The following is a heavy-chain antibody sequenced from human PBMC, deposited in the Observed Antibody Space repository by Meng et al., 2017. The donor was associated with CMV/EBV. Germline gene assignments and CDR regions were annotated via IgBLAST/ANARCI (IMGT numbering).Heavy chain of an antibody. Sequence: GESLKISCAASGFTFSSYSMNWVRQAPGKGLEWVSSISSSYIYYADSVKGRFTISRDNAKNSLYLQMNSLRAEDTAVYYCARPNLFGVVDYWGQGTLVTVSS. D-gene: IGHD3-3*01. CDR2: ISSSYI. J-gene: IGHJ4*02. CDR1: GFTFSSYS. V-gene: IGHV3-21*01. CDR3: ARPNLFGVVDY.